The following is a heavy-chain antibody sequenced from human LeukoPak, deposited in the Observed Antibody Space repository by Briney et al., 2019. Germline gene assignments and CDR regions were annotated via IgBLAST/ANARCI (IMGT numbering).Heavy chain of an antibody. Sequence: SETLSLTCTVSGGSISSYYWSWIRQPAGKGLEWIGRIYTSGSTNYNPSLKSRVTMSVDTSKNQFSLKLSSVTAADTAVYYCARVPGVGYCRSTSCYSSGMDVWGQGTTVTVSS. CDR1: GGSISSYY. J-gene: IGHJ6*02. CDR3: ARVPGVGYCRSTSCYSSGMDV. CDR2: IYTSGST. D-gene: IGHD2-2*01. V-gene: IGHV4-4*07.